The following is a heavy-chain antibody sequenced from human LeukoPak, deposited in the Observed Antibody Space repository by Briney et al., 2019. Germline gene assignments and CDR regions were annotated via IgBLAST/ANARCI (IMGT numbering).Heavy chain of an antibody. J-gene: IGHJ6*02. V-gene: IGHV3-33*01. CDR1: GFTFSDYG. Sequence: GGSLRLSCAASGFTFSDYGMCWVRQAPGKGLEWVAVIWYDGSNKYYADSVKGRFTISRDNSKNTLYLQMNSLRAEDTAVYYCARYCSSTSCYAGYYYGMDVWGQGTTVTVSS. CDR2: IWYDGSNK. D-gene: IGHD2-2*01. CDR3: ARYCSSTSCYAGYYYGMDV.